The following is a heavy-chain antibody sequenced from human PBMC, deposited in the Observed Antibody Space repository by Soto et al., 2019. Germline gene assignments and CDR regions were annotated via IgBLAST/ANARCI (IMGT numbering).Heavy chain of an antibody. V-gene: IGHV4-34*01. CDR3: ARDKITGLFDY. CDR1: GGSFSGYY. CDR2: INHSGST. Sequence: QVQLQQWGAGLLKPSETLSLTCAVYGGSFSGYYWTWIRQPPGTGLEWIGEINHSGSTNYNPSLKLRVTISVDTSKNQFSLNLTSVTAADPAVDYCARDKITGLFDYWGQGTLVTVSS. D-gene: IGHD2-8*02. J-gene: IGHJ4*02.